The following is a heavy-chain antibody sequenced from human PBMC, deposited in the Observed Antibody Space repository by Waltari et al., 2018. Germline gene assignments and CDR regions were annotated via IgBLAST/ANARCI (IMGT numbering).Heavy chain of an antibody. V-gene: IGHV4-59*01. CDR3: GRDSSAYPQFDN. CDR2: IYYRGST. J-gene: IGHJ4*02. CDR1: GGSINSYY. D-gene: IGHD3-22*01. Sequence: QVQLQESGPGLVKPSETLSLTCTVSGGSINSYYWSWIRQPPGKGLEWIGYIYYRGSTNYTPSLKSRVTMSADTSRNQLSLKLSSVTAADTAVYYCGRDSSAYPQFDNWGQGTLVTVSS.